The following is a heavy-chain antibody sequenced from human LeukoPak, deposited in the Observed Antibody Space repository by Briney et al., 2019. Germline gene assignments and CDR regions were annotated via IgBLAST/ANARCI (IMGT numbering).Heavy chain of an antibody. V-gene: IGHV4-39*07. CDR2: IFYSGST. CDR1: GGSISTSSYY. CDR3: ARGRDAFDI. J-gene: IGHJ3*02. Sequence: SETLSLTCTVSGGSISTSSYYWGWVRQPPGKGLEWIGNIFYSGSTYYSPSLKSRVTISLDTSRNQFSLKLSSVTAADTAVYYCARGRDAFDIWGQGTMVTVSS.